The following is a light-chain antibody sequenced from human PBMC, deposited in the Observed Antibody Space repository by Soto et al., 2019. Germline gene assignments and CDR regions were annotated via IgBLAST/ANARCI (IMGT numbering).Light chain of an antibody. J-gene: IGKJ4*01. CDR3: QHYQRYPPS. CDR2: AAT. Sequence: DIQLTQSPSSRSASVGDRVTITCRASHPININLVWFQQKPGKAPKSLIYAATNLQSGVPSRFSGSGGGTDFSLTISSLQPEDVATYYCQHYQRYPPSFGGGTKLEIQ. CDR1: HPININ. V-gene: IGKV1-16*01.